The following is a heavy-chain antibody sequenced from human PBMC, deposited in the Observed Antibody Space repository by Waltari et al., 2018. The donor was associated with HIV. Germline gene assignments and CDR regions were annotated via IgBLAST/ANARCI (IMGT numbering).Heavy chain of an antibody. CDR2: VYSGGST. J-gene: IGHJ4*02. Sequence: EVQLVESGGGLIQPGGSLRLSCAASRFTCSSNYRSWARQAPVKGLELVSVVYSGGSTYYADSVKGRFTISRDNSKNTLYLQMNSLRAEDPAVYYCARDPEMATKWGYWGQGTLVTVSS. CDR1: RFTCSSNY. D-gene: IGHD5-12*01. V-gene: IGHV3-53*01. CDR3: ARDPEMATKWGY.